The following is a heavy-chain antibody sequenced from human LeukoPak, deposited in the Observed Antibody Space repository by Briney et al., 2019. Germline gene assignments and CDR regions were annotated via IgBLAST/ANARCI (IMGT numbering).Heavy chain of an antibody. CDR3: ARERGYRAAAAPIDY. CDR1: GFTFSSYS. V-gene: IGHV3-21*01. J-gene: IGHJ4*02. Sequence: GGSLRLSCAASGFTFSSYSMNWVRQAPGKGLEWVSSISSSSSYTYYADSVKGRFTISRDNAKNSLYLQMNSLRAEDTAVYYCARERGYRAAAAPIDYWGQGTLVTVSS. CDR2: ISSSSSYT. D-gene: IGHD6-13*01.